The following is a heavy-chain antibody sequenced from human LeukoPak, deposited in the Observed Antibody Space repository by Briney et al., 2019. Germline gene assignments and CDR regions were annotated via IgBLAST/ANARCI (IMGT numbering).Heavy chain of an antibody. D-gene: IGHD1-1*01. CDR3: AKEFTKE. V-gene: IGHV3-23*01. CDR1: GFTFSTYG. Sequence: GGSLRLSCAASGFTFSTYGMSWVRQAPGKGLEWVSGISSSGDSAYYADSVKGRFTISRDNSKSTLFLQMNSLRAEDTALYYCAKEFTKEWGRGTLVTVSS. J-gene: IGHJ4*02. CDR2: ISSSGDSA.